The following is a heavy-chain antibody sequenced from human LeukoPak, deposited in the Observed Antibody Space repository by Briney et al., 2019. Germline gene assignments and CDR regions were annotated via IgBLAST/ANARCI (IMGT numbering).Heavy chain of an antibody. CDR3: ARDAHIAAAGDY. CDR2: ISYDGSNK. Sequence: GGSLRLSCAASGFTFSSYAMHWVRQAPGKGLVWVAVISYDGSNKYYADSVKGRFTISRDNSKNTLYLQMNSLRAEDTAVYYCARDAHIAAAGDYWGQGTLVTVSS. V-gene: IGHV3-30-3*01. D-gene: IGHD6-13*01. CDR1: GFTFSSYA. J-gene: IGHJ4*02.